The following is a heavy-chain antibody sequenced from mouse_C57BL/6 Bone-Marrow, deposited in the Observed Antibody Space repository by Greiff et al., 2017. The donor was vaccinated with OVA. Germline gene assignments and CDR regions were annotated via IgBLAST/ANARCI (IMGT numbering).Heavy chain of an antibody. CDR3: ASAVFAD. V-gene: IGHV1-50*01. CDR1: GYTFTSYW. J-gene: IGHJ3*01. Sequence: VQLQQPGAELVKPGASVKLSCKASGYTFTSYWMQWVKQRPGQGLEWIGEIDPSDSYTNYNQKFKGKATLTVDTSSSTAYMQLSSLTSEDSAVYYYASAVFADWGQGTLVTVSA. CDR2: IDPSDSYT.